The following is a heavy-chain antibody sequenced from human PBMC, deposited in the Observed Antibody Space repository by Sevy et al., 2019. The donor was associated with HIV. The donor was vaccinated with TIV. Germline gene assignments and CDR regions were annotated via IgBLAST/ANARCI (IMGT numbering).Heavy chain of an antibody. CDR2: ISDDGSDT. J-gene: IGHJ6*02. D-gene: IGHD6-13*01. V-gene: IGHV3-30*18. CDR3: ANSRGRYEGSSWLYYYYIMDV. CDR1: GFSFSRHG. Sequence: GGSLRLSGVADGFSFSRHGMHWARQAPGKGLEWVAVISDDGSDTEYAESVKGRFTVSRENSKDTVYLQMNRLRLDDTAVYYCANSRGRYEGSSWLYYYYIMDVWGQGTTVTVSS.